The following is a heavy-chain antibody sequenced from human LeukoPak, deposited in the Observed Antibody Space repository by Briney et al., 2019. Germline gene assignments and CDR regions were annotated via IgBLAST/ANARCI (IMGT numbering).Heavy chain of an antibody. CDR2: MNPNSGNT. CDR3: ARGVAPMVRGVIDYYYYYMDV. J-gene: IGHJ6*03. CDR1: GYTFTSYD. V-gene: IGHV1-8*03. Sequence: GASVKVSCKASGYTFTSYDINWVRQATGQGLEWMGWMNPNSGNTGYAQKFQGRVAITADESTSTAYMELSSLRSEDTAVYYCARGVAPMVRGVIDYYYYYMDVWGKGTTVTISS. D-gene: IGHD3-10*01.